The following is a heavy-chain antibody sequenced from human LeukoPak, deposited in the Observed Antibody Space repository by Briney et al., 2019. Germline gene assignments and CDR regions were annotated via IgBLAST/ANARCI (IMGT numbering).Heavy chain of an antibody. J-gene: IGHJ4*02. CDR3: ARDYRSAEGSCSGY. D-gene: IGHD1-26*01. Sequence: GASVKVSCKASGYTFTGYYMHWVRQAPGQGLEWMGWINPNSGGTNYAQKFQGRVTMTRDTSITTAYMELSRLRSDDTAVYYCARDYRSAEGSCSGYWGQGTLVTVSS. CDR1: GYTFTGYY. CDR2: INPNSGGT. V-gene: IGHV1-2*02.